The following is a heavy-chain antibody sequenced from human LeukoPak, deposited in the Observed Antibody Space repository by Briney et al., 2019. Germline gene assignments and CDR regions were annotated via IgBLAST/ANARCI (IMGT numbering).Heavy chain of an antibody. CDR2: INHSGST. CDR1: GKSFSGCY. D-gene: IGHD3-10*01. J-gene: IGHJ4*02. V-gene: IGHV4-34*01. CDR3: AAYGSGSYPWD. Sequence: SETLSLTCTVYGKSFSGCYWTCIRQSPGKGLEWIGEINHSGSTNYNPSLKSRVSISIDTSKNHLSLKLSSVTAADTAVYYCAAYGSGSYPWDCGQGTLVTVSS.